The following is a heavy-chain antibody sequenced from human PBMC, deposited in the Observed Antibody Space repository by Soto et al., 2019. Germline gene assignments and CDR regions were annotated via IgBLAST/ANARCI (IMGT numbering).Heavy chain of an antibody. CDR1: GFTFSSYA. Sequence: GGSLRLSCAASGFTFSSYAMSWVRQAPGKGLEWVSAISGSGGSTYYADSVKGRFTISRDNSKNTLYLQMNSLRAEDTAVYYCAKEPVGYCSSTSCYGAFDIWGQGTMVTVSS. J-gene: IGHJ3*02. V-gene: IGHV3-23*01. CDR2: ISGSGGST. D-gene: IGHD2-2*01. CDR3: AKEPVGYCSSTSCYGAFDI.